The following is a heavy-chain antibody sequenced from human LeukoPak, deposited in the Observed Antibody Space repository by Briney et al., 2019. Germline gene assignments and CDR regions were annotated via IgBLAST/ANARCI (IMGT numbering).Heavy chain of an antibody. Sequence: SETLSLTCTVSGASINSDYWTWVRQVAGKGLEWIGRIFASGSTNYNPYLRSRITMSVDTSKNQFSLKLSSVTAADTAVYYCARGVSGYQLLGPTFDYWGQGTLVTVSS. J-gene: IGHJ4*02. CDR3: ARGVSGYQLLGPTFDY. V-gene: IGHV4-4*07. CDR2: IFASGST. CDR1: GASINSDY. D-gene: IGHD2-2*01.